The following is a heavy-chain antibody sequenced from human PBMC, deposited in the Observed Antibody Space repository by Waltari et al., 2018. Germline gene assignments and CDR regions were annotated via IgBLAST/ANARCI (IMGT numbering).Heavy chain of an antibody. CDR2: IYYSGTT. D-gene: IGHD5-12*01. Sequence: QLQLQESGPGLVKPSETLSLTCTAPGGSISKSSYYWGGIRPSPGKGLEWIGSIYYSGTTYYNPTLKSRVSISGDVSKNQFSLKVSSVTAADTAVYYCARHWKRSGYRFDPWGQGSLVTVSS. J-gene: IGHJ5*02. CDR3: ARHWKRSGYRFDP. CDR1: GGSISKSSYY. V-gene: IGHV4-39*01.